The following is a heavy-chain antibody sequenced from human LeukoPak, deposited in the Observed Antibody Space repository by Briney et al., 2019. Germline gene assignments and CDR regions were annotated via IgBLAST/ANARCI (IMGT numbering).Heavy chain of an antibody. Sequence: GASVKVSCKASGYTFTGYYMHWVRQAPGQGLEWMGWINPNSGGTNYAQKFQDWVTMTRDTSISTAYMELSRLGSDDTAVYYCASTIAAAATAPLDYWGQGTLVTVSS. J-gene: IGHJ4*02. CDR1: GYTFTGYY. CDR2: INPNSGGT. D-gene: IGHD6-13*01. CDR3: ASTIAAAATAPLDY. V-gene: IGHV1-2*04.